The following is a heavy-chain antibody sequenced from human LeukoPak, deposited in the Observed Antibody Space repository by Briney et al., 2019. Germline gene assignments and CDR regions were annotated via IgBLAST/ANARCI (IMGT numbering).Heavy chain of an antibody. Sequence: GGSLRLSCAASGFSFSSYGMHWVRQAPGKGLEWVAVIWYDGNNKYYADSVKGRFTISRDNSKNTLHLQMNSLRAEDTALYYCARDRYYGSENYYYYYHMDVWGKGTTVTVSS. J-gene: IGHJ6*03. D-gene: IGHD3-10*01. CDR3: ARDRYYGSENYYYYYHMDV. CDR2: IWYDGNNK. CDR1: GFSFSSYG. V-gene: IGHV3-33*01.